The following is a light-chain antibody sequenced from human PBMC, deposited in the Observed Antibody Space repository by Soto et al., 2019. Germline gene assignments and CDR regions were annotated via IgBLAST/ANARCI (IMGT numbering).Light chain of an antibody. V-gene: IGKV1-13*02. CDR1: QDVRGA. Sequence: AIQLTQSPSSLSASVGDRVTITCRASQDVRGALAWYQQKPGKAPKILIYDVSVLESGLPTRFSGSGSGTDFTLTITSLQPVDFATYYCQQFNSYPITFGQGTRLEIK. J-gene: IGKJ5*01. CDR3: QQFNSYPIT. CDR2: DVS.